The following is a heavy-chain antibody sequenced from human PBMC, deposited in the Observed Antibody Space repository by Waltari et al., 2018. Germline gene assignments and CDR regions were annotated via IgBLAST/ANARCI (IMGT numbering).Heavy chain of an antibody. V-gene: IGHV4-39*01. J-gene: IGHJ2*01. CDR2: IYYSGIT. Sequence: QLQLQESGPGLVKPSETLSLTCTVSGGSISSSSYYWGWIRQPPGKGLEWIGSIYYSGITYYNPSLKSRVTISVDTSKNQFSLKLSSVTAADTAVYYCARQYRVKYFDLWGRGTLVTVSS. CDR1: GGSISSSSYY. D-gene: IGHD5-12*01. CDR3: ARQYRVKYFDL.